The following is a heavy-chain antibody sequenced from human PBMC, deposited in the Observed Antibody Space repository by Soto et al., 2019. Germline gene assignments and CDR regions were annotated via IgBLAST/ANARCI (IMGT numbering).Heavy chain of an antibody. J-gene: IGHJ4*02. Sequence: EVQLLESGGGLLQPGGSLRLSCTASGFTFSNYAMTWVRQAPGKGLEWVSTITGSGGGTYYADSVKGRFTISRDNSKNTLYLQMPNLRADDTAVYYCAKEMIASTVADCFDCWGQGTLVTVSS. CDR2: ITGSGGGT. V-gene: IGHV3-23*01. CDR1: GFTFSNYA. D-gene: IGHD6-19*01. CDR3: AKEMIASTVADCFDC.